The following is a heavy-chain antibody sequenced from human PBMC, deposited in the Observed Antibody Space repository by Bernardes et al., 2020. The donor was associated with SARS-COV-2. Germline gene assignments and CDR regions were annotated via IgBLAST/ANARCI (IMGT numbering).Heavy chain of an antibody. CDR3: ARATGGPTEGLYRFDY. D-gene: IGHD2-2*02. V-gene: IGHV1-2*04. Sequence: ASVKVSCKASGYTFTGYYMHWVRQAPGQGLEWMGWINPNSGGTNYAQKFQGWVTMTRDTSISTAYMELSRLRSDDTAVYYCARATGGPTEGLYRFDYWGQGTLVTVSS. CDR2: INPNSGGT. J-gene: IGHJ4*02. CDR1: GYTFTGYY.